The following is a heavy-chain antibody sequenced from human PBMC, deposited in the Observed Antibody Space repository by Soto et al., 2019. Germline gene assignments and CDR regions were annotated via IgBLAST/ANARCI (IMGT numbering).Heavy chain of an antibody. Sequence: GGSLRLSCAASGFTFDDYAMHWVRQAPGKGLEWVSGISWNSGSIGYADSVKGRFTISRDNAKNSLYLQMNSLRAEDTALYYCAKDIRISTSQNPAFDIWGQGTMVTVSS. CDR2: ISWNSGSI. D-gene: IGHD3-3*02. CDR1: GFTFDDYA. CDR3: AKDIRISTSQNPAFDI. J-gene: IGHJ3*02. V-gene: IGHV3-9*01.